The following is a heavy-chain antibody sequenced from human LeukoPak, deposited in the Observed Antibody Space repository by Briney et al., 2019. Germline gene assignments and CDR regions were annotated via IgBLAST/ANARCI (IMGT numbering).Heavy chain of an antibody. D-gene: IGHD1-26*01. CDR1: GGSISSSSYY. J-gene: IGHJ3*02. CDR3: ASPNGTVGAYSAFDI. CDR2: INYSGST. V-gene: IGHV4-39*01. Sequence: SETLSLTCTVSGGSISSSSYYWGWIRQPPGKGLEWIGSINYSGSTYYNPSLKSRITISVAASKNQFSLKLSSVTAADTAVYFCASPNGTVGAYSAFDIWGQGTMVTVSP.